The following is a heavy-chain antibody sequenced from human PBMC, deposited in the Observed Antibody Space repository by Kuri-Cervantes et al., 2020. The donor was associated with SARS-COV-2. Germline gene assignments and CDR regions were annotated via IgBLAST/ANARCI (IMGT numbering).Heavy chain of an antibody. Sequence: GESLKISCAASGFTFSSYWMSWVRQAPGKGLEWVSGIVPSNTYINYGDSVKGRFFISRDNAKNSLSLQMNSLRVEDTALYYCARAYGDYVFREGLDSWGQGTLVTVSS. D-gene: IGHD4-17*01. J-gene: IGHJ4*02. V-gene: IGHV3-21*06. CDR1: GFTFSSYW. CDR2: IVPSNTYI. CDR3: ARAYGDYVFREGLDS.